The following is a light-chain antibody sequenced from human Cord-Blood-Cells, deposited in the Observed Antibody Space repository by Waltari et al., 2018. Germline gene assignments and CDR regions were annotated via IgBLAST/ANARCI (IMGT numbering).Light chain of an antibody. CDR1: KLGDKY. Sequence: SYELTQPPSVSVSPGQTASITCSGDKLGDKYACWYQQKPGQSPVLVISQDSKRPSGSPERFSGANFGNTATLTISGTQAMDEADYYCQAWDSSTVVFGGGTKLTVL. V-gene: IGLV3-1*01. J-gene: IGLJ2*01. CDR2: QDS. CDR3: QAWDSSTVV.